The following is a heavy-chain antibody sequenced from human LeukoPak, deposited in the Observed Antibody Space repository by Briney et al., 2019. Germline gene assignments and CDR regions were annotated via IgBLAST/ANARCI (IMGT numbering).Heavy chain of an antibody. V-gene: IGHV3-23*01. J-gene: IGHJ3*02. CDR1: GFTFSSYA. Sequence: GGSLRLSCAASGFTFSSYAMSWVRQAPRKGLEWVSAISGSGGSTYYADSVKGRFTISRDNSKNTLYLQMNSLRAEDTAVYYCAKDLFYDSSGYPPGDAFDIWGQGTMVTVSS. CDR3: AKDLFYDSSGYPPGDAFDI. D-gene: IGHD3-22*01. CDR2: ISGSGGST.